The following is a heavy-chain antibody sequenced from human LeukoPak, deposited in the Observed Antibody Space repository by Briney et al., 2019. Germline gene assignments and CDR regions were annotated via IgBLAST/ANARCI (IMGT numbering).Heavy chain of an antibody. J-gene: IGHJ5*02. CDR3: ATDGAGFDP. Sequence: GGSLRLSCVASGFTFSDYYMSWIRQAPGKGLEWLTYINIAGSNTHYADSVMGRFTVSRDNAKKSLYLQMNNLRAEDTAVYYCATDGAGFDPWGQGTLVTVSS. CDR1: GFTFSDYY. V-gene: IGHV3-11*01. CDR2: INIAGSNT.